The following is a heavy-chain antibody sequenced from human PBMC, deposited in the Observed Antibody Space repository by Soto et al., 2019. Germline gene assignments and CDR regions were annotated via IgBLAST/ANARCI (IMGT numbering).Heavy chain of an antibody. CDR1: GFTVSSNY. D-gene: IGHD3-22*01. CDR2: IYSGGST. CDR3: ARDRVESGSPEEFQH. J-gene: IGHJ1*01. V-gene: IGHV3-53*01. Sequence: EVQLVESGGGLIQPGGSLRLSCAASGFTVSSNYMSWVRQAPGKGLEWVSVIYSGGSTYYADSVKGRFTISRDNSKNTLYLQMNSLRAEDTAVYYWARDRVESGSPEEFQHWGQGTLVTVSS.